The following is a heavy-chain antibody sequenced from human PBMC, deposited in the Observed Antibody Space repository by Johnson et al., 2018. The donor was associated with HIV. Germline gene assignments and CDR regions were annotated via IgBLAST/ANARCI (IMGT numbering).Heavy chain of an antibody. J-gene: IGHJ3*02. D-gene: IGHD6-13*01. Sequence: VQLVESGGGVVQPGRSLRFSCAASGFTFSNAWMSWVRQAPGKGLAWVGCIKSKTDGGTTDYAAPVKGRFTISRDDSKNTLYLQLNSLKTGDTAVYYCTTDTAAAAVNRAPLFNAFDIWGQGTMVTFSS. CDR3: TTDTAAAAVNRAPLFNAFDI. CDR2: IKSKTDGGTT. CDR1: GFTFSNAW. V-gene: IGHV3-15*01.